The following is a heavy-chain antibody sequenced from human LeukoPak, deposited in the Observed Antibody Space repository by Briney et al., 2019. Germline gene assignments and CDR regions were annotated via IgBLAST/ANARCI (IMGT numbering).Heavy chain of an antibody. Sequence: GGSLRLSCAASGFTFSSYAMSWVRQAPGKGLEWVSAISGSGGSTYYADSVKGRFTISRDNSKNTLYLQMNSLRAEDTAVYYCAIYSSSRYSGSSVSSWGQGTLVTVSS. D-gene: IGHD6-13*01. CDR2: ISGSGGST. CDR1: GFTFSSYA. J-gene: IGHJ4*02. CDR3: AIYSSSRYSGSSVSS. V-gene: IGHV3-23*01.